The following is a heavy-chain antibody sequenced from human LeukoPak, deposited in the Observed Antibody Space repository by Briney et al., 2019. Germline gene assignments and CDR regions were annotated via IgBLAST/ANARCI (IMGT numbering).Heavy chain of an antibody. V-gene: IGHV4-59*01. Sequence: TSETLSLTCTVSGGSISSYYWGWIRQPPGKGLEWIGDAYYSGGANYNPSLRSRITISVDTSKDQFSLNLLSVAAAATAVYYWARRPVSFGSGLFKFDPWGQGPLVTVSS. J-gene: IGHJ5*02. D-gene: IGHD3-10*01. CDR3: ARRPVSFGSGLFKFDP. CDR1: GGSISSYY. CDR2: AYYSGGA.